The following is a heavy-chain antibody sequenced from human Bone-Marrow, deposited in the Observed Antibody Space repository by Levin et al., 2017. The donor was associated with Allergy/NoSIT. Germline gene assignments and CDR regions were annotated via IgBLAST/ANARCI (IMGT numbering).Heavy chain of an antibody. CDR1: GFSFNNYW. CDR3: VLPALSWEFSNGMDV. J-gene: IGHJ6*02. D-gene: IGHD3-10*01. Sequence: GGSLRLSCAGSGFSFNNYWLHWVRQAPGKGLVWVARINVAGTHTTYADSVKGRFTISRDNAKNTLYLQMNSLRAEDTAEYFCVLPALSWEFSNGMDVWGQGTTVFVSS. V-gene: IGHV3-74*03. CDR2: INVAGTHT.